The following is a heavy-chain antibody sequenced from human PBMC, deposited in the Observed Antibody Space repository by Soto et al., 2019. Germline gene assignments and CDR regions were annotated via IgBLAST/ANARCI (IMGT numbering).Heavy chain of an antibody. V-gene: IGHV4-30-4*01. Sequence: QVHLQESGPGLVKPSQTVSLTCTVSGVSLSSSDDYWVWIRQAPGKVLEWVGSTQYGGSPSYNPSLTSRSSISLDTSENQFSLKLTSVTAADTAVYYCVRDPDNGSFEWGQGTLVTVSA. CDR1: GVSLSSSDDY. J-gene: IGHJ4*02. D-gene: IGHD2-8*01. CDR3: VRDPDNGSFE. CDR2: TQYGGSP.